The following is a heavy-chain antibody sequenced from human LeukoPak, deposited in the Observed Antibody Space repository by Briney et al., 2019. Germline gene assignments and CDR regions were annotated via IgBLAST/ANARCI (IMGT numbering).Heavy chain of an antibody. D-gene: IGHD2/OR15-2a*01. J-gene: IGHJ6*03. CDR3: ARDTIIRGYMDV. CDR2: IIPIFGTA. Sequence: SVKVSCKASGGTLSSYAISWVRQAPGQGLEWMGRIIPIFGTANYAQKFQGRVTITTDESTSTAYMELSSLRSEDTAVYYCARDTIIRGYMDVWGKGTTVTVSS. CDR1: GGTLSSYA. V-gene: IGHV1-69*05.